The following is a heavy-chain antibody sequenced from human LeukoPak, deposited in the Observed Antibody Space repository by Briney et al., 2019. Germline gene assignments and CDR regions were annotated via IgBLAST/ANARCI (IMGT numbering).Heavy chain of an antibody. CDR1: GFTFSNYW. V-gene: IGHV3-7*02. D-gene: IGHD6-19*01. CDR3: ATMYSTGWSH. J-gene: IGHJ4*02. Sequence: GRSLRLSCAASGFTFSNYWMSWVRQAPGKGLEWVANIKQDESEKYYLDSVRGRFTIPRDNAKNSLFLQMNSLRAEDTAVYYCATMYSTGWSHWGQGTLVTVSS. CDR2: IKQDESEK.